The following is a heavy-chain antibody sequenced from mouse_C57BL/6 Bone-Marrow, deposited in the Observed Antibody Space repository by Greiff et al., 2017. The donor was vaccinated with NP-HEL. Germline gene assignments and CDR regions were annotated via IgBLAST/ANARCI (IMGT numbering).Heavy chain of an antibody. V-gene: IGHV1-4*01. Sequence: QVQLKQSGAELARPGASVKMSCKASGYTFTSYTMHWVKQRPGQGLEWIGYINPSSGYTKYNQKFKDKATLTADKSSSTAYMQLSSLTSEDSAVYYCARNDGYYVGIWFAYWGQGTLVTVSA. CDR3: ARNDGYYVGIWFAY. CDR2: INPSSGYT. J-gene: IGHJ3*01. D-gene: IGHD2-3*01. CDR1: GYTFTSYT.